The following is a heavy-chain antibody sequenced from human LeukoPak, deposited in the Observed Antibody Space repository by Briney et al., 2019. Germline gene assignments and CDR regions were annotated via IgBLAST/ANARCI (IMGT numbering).Heavy chain of an antibody. V-gene: IGHV4-4*02. CDR2: IFHSGST. CDR3: ASGGLVSRYLDH. J-gene: IGHJ4*02. Sequence: PSETLSLICAVSGGSISSSTWWSWVRLPPGKGLEWIGEIFHSGSTNFNPSLKSRLTMSVDESKHEFSLKLTSVTAADTAVYYCASGGLVSRYLDHWGQGTLVTVSS. D-gene: IGHD3-9*01. CDR1: GGSISSSTW.